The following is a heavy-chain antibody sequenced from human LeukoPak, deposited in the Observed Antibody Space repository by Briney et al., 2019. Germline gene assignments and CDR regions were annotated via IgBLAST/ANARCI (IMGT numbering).Heavy chain of an antibody. D-gene: IGHD3-9*01. CDR1: GGSISSYC. CDR2: IYYSGST. Sequence: SETLSLTCTVSGGSISSYCWNWFRQPPGKGLEWIGCIYYSGSTNYNPSLRSRVTISVDTSNNQFSLKLSSVTAADTGVYYCARARYVNSFYAFDIWGQGTLVTVSS. CDR3: ARARYVNSFYAFDI. J-gene: IGHJ3*02. V-gene: IGHV4-59*01.